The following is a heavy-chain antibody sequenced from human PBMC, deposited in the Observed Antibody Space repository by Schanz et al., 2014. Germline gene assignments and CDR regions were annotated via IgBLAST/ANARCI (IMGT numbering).Heavy chain of an antibody. CDR3: AKYRGYYRVSGSYRELEY. Sequence: QVQLVESGGGVVQPGRSLRLSCVASGFTFSSYDLFWVRQAPGKGLEWVAILWHDGSKKYYADSVKGRFTVSRDNSKNTLYLQLNSLRAEDTAVYYCAKYRGYYRVSGSYRELEYWGQGTLVTVSS. CDR1: GFTFSSYD. J-gene: IGHJ4*02. V-gene: IGHV3-33*06. D-gene: IGHD3-10*01. CDR2: LWHDGSKK.